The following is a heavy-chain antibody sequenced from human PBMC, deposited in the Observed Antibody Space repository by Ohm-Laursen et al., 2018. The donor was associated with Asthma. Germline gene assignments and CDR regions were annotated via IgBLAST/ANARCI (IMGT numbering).Heavy chain of an antibody. J-gene: IGHJ4*02. CDR3: AKDSTHIVVVTAPDY. CDR1: GFTFSSYG. V-gene: IGHV3-33*06. CDR2: IWYDGSNK. Sequence: SLRLSCAASGFTFSSYGMHWVRQAPGKGLEWVAVIWYDGSNKYYADSVKGRFTISRDNSKNTLYLQMNSLRAEDTAVYYCAKDSTHIVVVTAPDYWGQGTLVTVSS. D-gene: IGHD2-21*02.